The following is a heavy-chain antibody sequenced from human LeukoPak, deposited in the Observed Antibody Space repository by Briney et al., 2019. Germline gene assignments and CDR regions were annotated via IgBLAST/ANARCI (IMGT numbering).Heavy chain of an antibody. D-gene: IGHD1-7*01. V-gene: IGHV3-30*02. CDR1: GFTFSSYG. CDR2: IRYDGSNK. J-gene: IGHJ4*02. Sequence: GGSLRLSCAASGFTFSSYGMHWVRQAPGKGLEWVAFIRYDGSNKYYADSVKGRFTISRDNSKNTLYLQMNGLRAEDTAVYYCAKDQITGTWATDYWGQGTLVTVSS. CDR3: AKDQITGTWATDY.